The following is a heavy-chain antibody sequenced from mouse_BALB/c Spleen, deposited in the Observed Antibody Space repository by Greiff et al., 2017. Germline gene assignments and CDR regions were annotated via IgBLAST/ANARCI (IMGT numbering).Heavy chain of an antibody. D-gene: IGHD2-4*01. CDR2: INPANGNT. J-gene: IGHJ2*01. Sequence: VQLQQSGAELVKPGASVKLSCTASGFNFKDTYMHWVKQRPEQGVAWFGWINPANGNTKYDPKFQGKATITADTSSNTAYLQLSSLTSADTAVLYCARGDYDSDYWGQGTTLT. CDR1: GFNFKDTY. V-gene: IGHV14-3*02. CDR3: ARGDYDSDY.